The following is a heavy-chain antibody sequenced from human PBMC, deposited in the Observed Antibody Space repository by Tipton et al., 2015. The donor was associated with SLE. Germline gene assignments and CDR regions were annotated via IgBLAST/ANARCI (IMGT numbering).Heavy chain of an antibody. CDR3: AREDCSSTSCHGGLFDY. CDR2: INHSGST. Sequence: TLSLTCAVYGGSFSGYYWSWIRQPPGKGLEWIGVINHSGSTNYNPSLKSRVTISVDTSKNQFSLKLSSVTAADTAVYYCAREDCSSTSCHGGLFDYWGQGTLVTVSS. D-gene: IGHD2-2*01. CDR1: GGSFSGYY. V-gene: IGHV4-34*01. J-gene: IGHJ4*02.